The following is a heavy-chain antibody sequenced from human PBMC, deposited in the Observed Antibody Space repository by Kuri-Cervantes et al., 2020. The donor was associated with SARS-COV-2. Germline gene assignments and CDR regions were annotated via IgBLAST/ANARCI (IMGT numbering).Heavy chain of an antibody. CDR1: GFTFSSYS. J-gene: IGHJ4*02. V-gene: IGHV3-21*01. CDR3: AIDTGIAARPRNFVH. CDR2: ISSSSSYI. D-gene: IGHD6-6*01. Sequence: GGPLRPPCAASGFTFSSYSMNWVRQAPGKGLEWVSAISSSSSYIYYAGSVKGRFTISRDNAKNSLYLQMNSLRAEDTVVYYCAIDTGIAARPRNFVHWSPGTLVTVSS.